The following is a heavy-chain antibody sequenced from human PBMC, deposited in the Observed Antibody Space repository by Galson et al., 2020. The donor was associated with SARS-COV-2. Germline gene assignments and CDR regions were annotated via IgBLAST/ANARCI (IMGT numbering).Heavy chain of an antibody. V-gene: IGHV4-38-2*02. CDR3: AIQGVNMIVLVTVPGWYFDL. Sequence: SQTLSLTCTVSGYSVSTTNYWGWVRQPPGRGLEWIGSVYPSGTTYYNPSLKSRVTISVDTSKNQFSLRLESVTAADTALYYCAIQGVNMIVLVTVPGWYFDLWGRGTLVTVSS. J-gene: IGHJ2*01. CDR2: VYPSGTT. D-gene: IGHD3-22*01. CDR1: GYSVSTTNY.